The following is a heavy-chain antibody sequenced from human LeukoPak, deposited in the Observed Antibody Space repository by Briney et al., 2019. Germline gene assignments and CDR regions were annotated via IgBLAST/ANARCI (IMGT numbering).Heavy chain of an antibody. CDR2: IYHSGST. CDR3: ARLSRGGGDYVY. Sequence: SETLSLTCAVSGYSISSGYYWGWIRQPPVKGLEWIGSIYHSGSTYYNPSLKSRVTISVDTSKNQFSLKLSSVTAADTAVYYCARLSRGGGDYVYWGQGTLVTVSS. D-gene: IGHD4-17*01. CDR1: GYSISSGYY. V-gene: IGHV4-38-2*01. J-gene: IGHJ4*02.